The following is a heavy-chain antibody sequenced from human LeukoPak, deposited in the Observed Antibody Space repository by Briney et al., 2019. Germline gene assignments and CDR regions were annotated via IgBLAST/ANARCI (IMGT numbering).Heavy chain of an antibody. CDR2: INTKSGGT. CDR1: GYTFTGNY. D-gene: IGHD1-1*01. CDR3: ARATNWTDAGIDY. J-gene: IGHJ4*02. V-gene: IGHV1-2*02. Sequence: GASVKVSCKTSGYTFTGNYMHWVRQAPGQGLEWPGWINTKSGGTKNAREFQGRVTMTRDTSISTAYMELNSLTSDDTAVYYCARATNWTDAGIDYWGQGSLVTVSS.